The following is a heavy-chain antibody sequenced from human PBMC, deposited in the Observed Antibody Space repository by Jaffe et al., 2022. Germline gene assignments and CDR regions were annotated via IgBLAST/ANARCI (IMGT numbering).Heavy chain of an antibody. J-gene: IGHJ4*02. Sequence: QVQLQESGPGLVKPSQTLSLTCTVSGGSISSGSYYWSWIRQPAGKGLEWIGRIYTSGSTNYNPSLKSRVTISVDTSKNQFSLKLSSVTAADTAVYYCARGGSTILGNDYWGQGTLVTVSS. CDR2: IYTSGST. CDR1: GGSISSGSYY. D-gene: IGHD2-2*01. CDR3: ARGGSTILGNDY. V-gene: IGHV4-61*02.